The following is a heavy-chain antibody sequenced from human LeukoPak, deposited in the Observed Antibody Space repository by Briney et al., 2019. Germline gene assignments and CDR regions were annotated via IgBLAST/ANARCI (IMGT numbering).Heavy chain of an antibody. CDR3: ARDWNWFDP. V-gene: IGHV3-74*01. CDR2: INRDGSTT. CDR1: GFAFSSYW. Sequence: GGSLRLSCAASGFAFSSYWMHWVRQAPGKGLVWVSRINRDGSTTNYADSVKGRFTISRGNANNSLYLQMNSLSAEDTAVYYCARDWNWFDPWGQGTLVTVSS. J-gene: IGHJ5*02.